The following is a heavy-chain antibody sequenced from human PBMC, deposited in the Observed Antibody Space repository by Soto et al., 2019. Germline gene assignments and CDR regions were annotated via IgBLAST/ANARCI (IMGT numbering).Heavy chain of an antibody. Sequence: GASVXVSCKASGYTFTSYCISWVRQAPGQGLEWMGWISAYNGNTNYAQKLQGRVTMTTDTSTSTAYMELRSLRSDDTAVYYCARDKGLKERNSNYPKFDYWGQGTLVTVSS. CDR3: ARDKGLKERNSNYPKFDY. V-gene: IGHV1-18*01. CDR2: ISAYNGNT. J-gene: IGHJ4*02. D-gene: IGHD4-4*01. CDR1: GYTFTSYC.